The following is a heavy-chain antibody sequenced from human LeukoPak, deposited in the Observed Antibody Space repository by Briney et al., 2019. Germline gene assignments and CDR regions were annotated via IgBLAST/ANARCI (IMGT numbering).Heavy chain of an antibody. J-gene: IGHJ4*02. CDR3: ARAGGIAAAGLAY. V-gene: IGHV3-30*04. D-gene: IGHD6-13*01. CDR2: ISYDGSNK. CDR1: GFTFSSYA. Sequence: HLGGSLRLSCAASGFTFSSYAMHWVRQAPGKGLEWVAVISYDGSNKYYADSVKGRFTISRDNSKNTLYLQMNSLRAEDTAVYYCARAGGIAAAGLAYWGQGTLVTVSS.